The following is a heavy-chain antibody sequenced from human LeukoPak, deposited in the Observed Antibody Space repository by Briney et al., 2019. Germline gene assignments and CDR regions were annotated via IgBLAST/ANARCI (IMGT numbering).Heavy chain of an antibody. V-gene: IGHV4-34*01. Sequence: SETLSLTCAVYGGSFSGYYWSWVRQPPGKGLEWIGEINHSGSTNYNPSLKSRITISVDTSKNQFSLKLSSVTAADTAVYYCARDPTRTRYDSSGYYQDYWGQGTLVTVSS. D-gene: IGHD3-22*01. CDR1: GGSFSGYY. CDR2: INHSGST. J-gene: IGHJ4*02. CDR3: ARDPTRTRYDSSGYYQDY.